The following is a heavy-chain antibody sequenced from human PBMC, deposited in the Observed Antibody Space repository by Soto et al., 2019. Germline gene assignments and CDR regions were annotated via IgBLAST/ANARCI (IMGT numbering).Heavy chain of an antibody. CDR2: IYWDDDK. D-gene: IGHD2-15*01. V-gene: IGHV2-5*02. CDR1: GFSLSTSGVG. J-gene: IGHJ4*02. Sequence: QITLKESGPTLVKPTQTLTLTCTFSGFSLSTSGVGVGWIRQPPGKALEWLALIYWDDDKRYSPSLKSRLTIPKETSKNQVVLTMTNMDPVDTATYYCAHRPSYCSGGSCYSGFDYWGQGTLVTVSS. CDR3: AHRPSYCSGGSCYSGFDY.